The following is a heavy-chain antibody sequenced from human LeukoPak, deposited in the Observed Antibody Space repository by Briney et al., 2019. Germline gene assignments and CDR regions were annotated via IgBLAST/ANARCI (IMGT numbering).Heavy chain of an antibody. CDR3: ARDPVLIAVADHFDY. CDR1: VYTFTDYY. V-gene: IGHV1-2*02. J-gene: IGHJ4*02. Sequence: ASVTVSFMSSVYTFTDYYMHWVRQAPGKGREWMGWINPNSGGTNYAQKFQGRVTMTRDRSISTAYMELSRLRSDDTAVYYCARDPVLIAVADHFDYWGPGTLVTASS. CDR2: INPNSGGT. D-gene: IGHD6-19*01.